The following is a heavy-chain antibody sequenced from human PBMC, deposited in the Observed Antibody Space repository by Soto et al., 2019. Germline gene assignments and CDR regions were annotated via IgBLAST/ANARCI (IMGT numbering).Heavy chain of an antibody. CDR1: GYSFTSYW. V-gene: IGHV5-51*01. CDR2: IYPGDSDT. D-gene: IGHD3-9*01. CDR3: ARHDILTGYYKNYYYYGMDV. J-gene: IGHJ6*02. Sequence: GESLKISCKGSGYSFTSYWIGWARQMPGKGLEWMGIIYPGDSDTRYSPSFQGQVTTSADKSLRTAYLQRRSLKASDTARYYCARHDILTGYYKNYYYYGMDVWGQGTTVTVSS.